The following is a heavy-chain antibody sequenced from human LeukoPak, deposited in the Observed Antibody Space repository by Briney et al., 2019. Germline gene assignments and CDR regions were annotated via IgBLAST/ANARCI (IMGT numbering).Heavy chain of an antibody. CDR2: IFGKNGAK. CDR3: TYDNSPGGLEY. V-gene: IGHV3-9*01. J-gene: IGHJ4*02. Sequence: PGGSLRLSCAASGFTFNDYAMYWVRQAPGKGLEWVSGIFGKNGAKGHADSVKGRFTISRDNANNSLYLQMNSLRPDDTALYYCTYDNSPGGLEYWDQGTLVTVSS. CDR1: GFTFNDYA. D-gene: IGHD2-8*02.